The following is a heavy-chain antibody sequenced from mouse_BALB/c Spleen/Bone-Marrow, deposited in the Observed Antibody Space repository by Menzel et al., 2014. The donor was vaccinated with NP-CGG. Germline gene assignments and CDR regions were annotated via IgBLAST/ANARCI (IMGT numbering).Heavy chain of an antibody. Sequence: QVQLQQSGAELAKPGASVKMSCRASGYTFPNYWMHWVKPRPGQGLEWIGYINPSTGYTDYNQKFKDKATLTADKSSSTAYMQLSSLTSEDSAVYYCARSWGAMDYWGQGTSVTVSS. J-gene: IGHJ4*01. V-gene: IGHV1-7*01. CDR2: INPSTGYT. CDR1: GYTFPNYW. CDR3: ARSWGAMDY.